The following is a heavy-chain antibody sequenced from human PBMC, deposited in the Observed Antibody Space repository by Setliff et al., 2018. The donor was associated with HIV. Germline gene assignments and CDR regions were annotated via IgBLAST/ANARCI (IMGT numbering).Heavy chain of an antibody. Sequence: GGSLRLSCAASGFDFDDYAMHWGRQVPGKGPEWVSGITWNSGTIAYADSVKGRVTISRDNAKKYVYLQMNSLRVEDTALYFCAKDYGDGHNWGAFDIWGQGTMVTVSS. CDR2: ITWNSGTI. CDR1: GFDFDDYA. CDR3: AKDYGDGHNWGAFDI. V-gene: IGHV3-9*01. J-gene: IGHJ3*02. D-gene: IGHD1-1*01.